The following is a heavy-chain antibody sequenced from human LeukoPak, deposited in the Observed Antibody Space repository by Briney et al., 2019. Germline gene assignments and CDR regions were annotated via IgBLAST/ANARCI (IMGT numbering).Heavy chain of an antibody. V-gene: IGHV3-23*01. Sequence: GGSLRLSCAASGFTFSSYAMSWVRQAPGKGLEWVSAISGSGGSTYYADSVKGRFTISRDNSKNTLYLQMNSLRAEDTAVYYCARTDYGDLRGSYGMDVWGQGTTVTVSS. CDR1: GFTFSSYA. CDR2: ISGSGGST. D-gene: IGHD4-17*01. J-gene: IGHJ6*02. CDR3: ARTDYGDLRGSYGMDV.